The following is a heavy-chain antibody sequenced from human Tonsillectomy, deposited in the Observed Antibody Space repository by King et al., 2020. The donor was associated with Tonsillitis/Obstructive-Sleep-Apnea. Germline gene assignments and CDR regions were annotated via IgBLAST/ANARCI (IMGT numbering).Heavy chain of an antibody. Sequence: VQLVESGAEVKKPGASVKVSCTASGYTFTGYYMHWVRQAPGQGLEWMGWINPNSGGTNYAQKFQGRVTMTRDTSISTAYMELSRLRSDDTAVYYCARGSPSKGSWFDPWGQGTLVTVSS. CDR2: INPNSGGT. J-gene: IGHJ5*02. D-gene: IGHD3-10*01. CDR1: GYTFTGYY. CDR3: ARGSPSKGSWFDP. V-gene: IGHV1-2*02.